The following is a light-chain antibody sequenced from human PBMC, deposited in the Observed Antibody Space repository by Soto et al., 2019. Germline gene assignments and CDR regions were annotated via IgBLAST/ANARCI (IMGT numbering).Light chain of an antibody. Sequence: EIVLTEAPAPLSVSPGERVTLSCRASQDIRSSLAWYQQKPGQAPRLLIYGASIRATGVPATFSGSGSGTEFTLSISSLQSEDFAVYYCPQYNNWPRTFGQGTKVDIK. CDR3: PQYNNWPRT. CDR1: QDIRSS. CDR2: GAS. J-gene: IGKJ1*01. V-gene: IGKV3-15*01.